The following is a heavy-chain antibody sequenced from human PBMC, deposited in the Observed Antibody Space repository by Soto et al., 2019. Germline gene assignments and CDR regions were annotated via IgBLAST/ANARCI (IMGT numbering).Heavy chain of an antibody. CDR2: ICYSGST. CDR1: GDSITTSDYY. D-gene: IGHD2-2*01. CDR3: ARAVIPAANSTHY. V-gene: IGHV4-39*01. Sequence: PSETLSLTCAVSGDSITTSDYYWAWIRQPPGKGLEWLGSICYSGSTYYNPSLKSRVTISVDTSRNHFSLNLNSVTAADTAVYYCARAVIPAANSTHYWSQGTLVTVSS. J-gene: IGHJ4*02.